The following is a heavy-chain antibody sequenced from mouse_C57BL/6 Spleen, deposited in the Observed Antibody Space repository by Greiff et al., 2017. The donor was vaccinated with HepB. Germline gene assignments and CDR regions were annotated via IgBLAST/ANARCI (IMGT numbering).Heavy chain of an antibody. CDR3: AREILRGDFDV. CDR1: GYTFTDYY. J-gene: IGHJ1*03. D-gene: IGHD1-1*01. CDR2: INPNNGGT. V-gene: IGHV1-26*01. Sequence: VQLQQSGPELVKPGASVKISCKASGYTFTDYYMNWVKQSHGKSLEWIGDINPNNGGTSYNQKFKGKATLTVDKSSSTAYMELRSLTSEDSAVYYCAREILRGDFDVWGTGTTVTVSS.